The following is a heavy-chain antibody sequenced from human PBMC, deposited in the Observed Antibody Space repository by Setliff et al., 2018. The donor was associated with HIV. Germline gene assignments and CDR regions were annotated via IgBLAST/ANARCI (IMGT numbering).Heavy chain of an antibody. CDR2: IIPILGIA. CDR1: GGTFSSYA. J-gene: IGHJ3*02. V-gene: IGHV1-69*10. D-gene: IGHD3-10*01. Sequence: SVKVSCKASGGTFSSYAISWVRQAPGQGLEWMGGIIPILGIANYAQKFQGRVTITADKSTSTAYMELSSLRSEDTAVYYCARDPHGSGSYYKGPKGAFDIWGQRTMVTVS. CDR3: ARDPHGSGSYYKGPKGAFDI.